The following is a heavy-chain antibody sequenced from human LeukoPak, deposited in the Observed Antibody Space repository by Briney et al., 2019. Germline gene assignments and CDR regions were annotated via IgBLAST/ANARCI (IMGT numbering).Heavy chain of an antibody. V-gene: IGHV3-23*01. Sequence: PGRSLRLSCAASGFTFSSYAMSWVRQAPGKGLEWVSATSGSGGSAYYADSVKGRFTISRDNSKNTLYLQMNSLRAEDTAVYYCAKEAVVVPAAIAPYNWFDPWGQGTLVTVSS. D-gene: IGHD2-2*01. CDR3: AKEAVVVPAAIAPYNWFDP. CDR2: TSGSGGSA. J-gene: IGHJ5*02. CDR1: GFTFSSYA.